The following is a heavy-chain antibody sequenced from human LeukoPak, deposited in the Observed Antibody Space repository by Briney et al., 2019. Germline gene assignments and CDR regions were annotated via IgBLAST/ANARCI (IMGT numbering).Heavy chain of an antibody. CDR3: AHVSGWRNLDY. D-gene: IGHD2-15*01. CDR1: GFSLSTRGVG. J-gene: IGHJ4*02. Sequence: SGPTLVKPTRTLTQTCSFSGFSLSTRGVGVGYILQPPGKALQRLALIYWDDDKRYSPSMKSRLTITKDTSKNQVVLTMTNMDPVDTATYYCAHVSGWRNLDYWGQGTLVTVSS. CDR2: IYWDDDK. V-gene: IGHV2-5*02.